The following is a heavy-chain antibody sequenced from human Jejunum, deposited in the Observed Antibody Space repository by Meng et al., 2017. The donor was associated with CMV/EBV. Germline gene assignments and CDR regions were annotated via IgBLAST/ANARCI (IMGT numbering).Heavy chain of an antibody. D-gene: IGHD1-26*01. J-gene: IGHJ4*02. CDR3: ARGPGASTREGFDH. CDR1: GGSINNYY. V-gene: IGHV4-4*07. CDR2: FYSSDTY. Sequence: QVPLQESGPGLVNPSGTLSLTCPVSGGSINNYYWSWIRQSAGKGLEWIGRFYSSDTYNYHPSLNSRVTMSLDTSKKQFSLILSSVTAADTARYYCARGPGASTREGFDHWGLGTLVTVSS.